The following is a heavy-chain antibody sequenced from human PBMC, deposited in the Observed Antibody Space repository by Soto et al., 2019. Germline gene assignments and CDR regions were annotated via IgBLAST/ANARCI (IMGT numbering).Heavy chain of an antibody. CDR3: AIYWCLVPFPGSTVRPYDFDY. CDR1: GGSFSGYY. D-gene: IGHD2-21*02. V-gene: IGHV4-34*01. Sequence: SETLSLTCAVYGGSFSGYYWSWIRQPPGKGLEWIGEINHSGSTNYNPSLKSRVTISVDTSKNQFSLKLSSVTAADTAVYYCAIYWCLVPFPGSTVRPYDFDYWGQGTLVTVSS. CDR2: INHSGST. J-gene: IGHJ4*01.